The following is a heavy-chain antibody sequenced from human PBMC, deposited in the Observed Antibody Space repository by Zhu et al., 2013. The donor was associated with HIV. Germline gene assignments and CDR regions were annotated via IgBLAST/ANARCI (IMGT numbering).Heavy chain of an antibody. D-gene: IGHD3-22*01. CDR1: GGSFSGYY. Sequence: QVQLQQWGAGLLKPSETLSLTCAVYGGSFSGYYWSWIRQPPGKGLEWIGEINHSGSTNCNPSLKSRVTISVDTSKNQFSLKLSSVTAADTAVYYCAYYDSSGGDAFDIWGQGTMVTVSS. CDR3: AYYDSSGGDAFDI. J-gene: IGHJ3*02. V-gene: IGHV4-34*02. CDR2: INHSGST.